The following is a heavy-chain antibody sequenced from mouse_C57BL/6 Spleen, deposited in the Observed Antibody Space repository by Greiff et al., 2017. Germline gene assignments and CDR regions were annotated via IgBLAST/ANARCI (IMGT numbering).Heavy chain of an antibody. CDR3: ASLYYNAMDY. CDR2: ISNKANGYTT. J-gene: IGHJ4*01. Sequence: EVHLVESGGGLVQPGGSLSLSCAASGFTFTDYYMSWVRQPPGKALEWLGFISNKANGYTTEYSASVKGRFTISRDNSQSILYLQMNALRAEDSATYYCASLYYNAMDYWGQGTSVTVSS. V-gene: IGHV7-3*01. CDR1: GFTFTDYY. D-gene: IGHD2-1*01.